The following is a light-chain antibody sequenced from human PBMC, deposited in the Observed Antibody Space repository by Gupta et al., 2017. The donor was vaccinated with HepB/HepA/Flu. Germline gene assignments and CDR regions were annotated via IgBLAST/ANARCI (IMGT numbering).Light chain of an antibody. V-gene: IGKV1-17*01. CDR1: QGIRKD. CDR3: RQHNSYPWT. CDR2: AAS. J-gene: IGKJ1*01. Sequence: DIQMTQSPSSLSASVGDRVTITCRASQGIRKDLGWYQQKPGKAPKRLIYAASSLQSGVPSRISGSGSGTEFTLTISSRQPEDFATYYCRQHNSYPWTFGQGTKVEIK.